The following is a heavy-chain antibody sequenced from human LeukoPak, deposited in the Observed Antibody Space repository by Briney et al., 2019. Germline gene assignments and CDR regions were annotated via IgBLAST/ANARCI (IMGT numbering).Heavy chain of an antibody. Sequence: SETLSLTCTVSGGSISSYYWSWIRQPPGKGLEWIGYIYYSGSTNYNPSLKSRVTISVDTSKNQFPLKLSSVTAADTAVYYCARHPPGYCSGGSCYPPHFDYWGQGTLVTVSS. CDR1: GGSISSYY. V-gene: IGHV4-59*08. J-gene: IGHJ4*02. CDR2: IYYSGST. CDR3: ARHPPGYCSGGSCYPPHFDY. D-gene: IGHD2-15*01.